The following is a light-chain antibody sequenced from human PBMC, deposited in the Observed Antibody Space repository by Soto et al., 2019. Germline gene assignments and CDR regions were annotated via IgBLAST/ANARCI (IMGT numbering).Light chain of an antibody. CDR2: ANS. J-gene: IGLJ1*01. V-gene: IGLV1-40*01. CDR1: SSNIGAGYD. CDR3: QSYVSRLSGPYV. Sequence: QSVPTQPPSASVAPGQRVTIPCTGSSSNIGAGYDVHWYQQLPGTAPKLLIYANSNRPSGIPDRFYGSKSGTTASLAITGLQVVDEADYYCQSYVSRLSGPYVFGTGTKVTVL.